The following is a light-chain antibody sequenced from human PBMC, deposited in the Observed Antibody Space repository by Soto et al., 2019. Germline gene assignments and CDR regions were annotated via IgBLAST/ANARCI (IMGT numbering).Light chain of an antibody. Sequence: DVQMTQSPSTLSASVGDRVTITCRASENISRWLAWYQQKPGKAPKLLIYQASSLESGVPSRFSGSGSGTEFALTIYSLQPEDFATYYCQHYNSFPLTFGGGTEVEIK. V-gene: IGKV1-5*03. CDR2: QAS. CDR1: ENISRW. CDR3: QHYNSFPLT. J-gene: IGKJ4*01.